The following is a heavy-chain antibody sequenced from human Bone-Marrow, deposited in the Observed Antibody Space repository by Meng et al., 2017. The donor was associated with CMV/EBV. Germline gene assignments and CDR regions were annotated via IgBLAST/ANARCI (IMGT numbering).Heavy chain of an antibody. Sequence: SVKVSCKASGGTFSSYAISWVRQAPGQGLEWMGGIIPIFGTANYAQKFQGRVTITTDESTSTAYMELSSLRSEDTAVYYCARDAMITFGGVIVPEGYWCQGTLVTVSS. V-gene: IGHV1-69*05. CDR3: ARDAMITFGGVIVPEGY. J-gene: IGHJ4*02. CDR1: GGTFSSYA. D-gene: IGHD3-16*02. CDR2: IIPIFGTA.